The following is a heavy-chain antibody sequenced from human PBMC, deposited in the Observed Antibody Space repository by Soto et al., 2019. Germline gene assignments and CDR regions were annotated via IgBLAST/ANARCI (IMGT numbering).Heavy chain of an antibody. CDR2: VSKSGYT. CDR1: GFTFNNYG. CDR3: AKRGESSTWPYYFDY. J-gene: IGHJ4*02. D-gene: IGHD6-13*01. Sequence: GGSLRLSCVVSGFTFNNYGINWVRQAPGKGLEWVSSVSKSGYTYYSDSVKGRFTISRDNAKNSVSLQMNTLRAEDTAVYYCAKRGESSTWPYYFDYWGQGTLVTVSS. V-gene: IGHV3-21*01.